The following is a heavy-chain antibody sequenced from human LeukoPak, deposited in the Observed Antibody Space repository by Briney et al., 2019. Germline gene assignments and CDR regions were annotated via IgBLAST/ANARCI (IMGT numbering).Heavy chain of an antibody. CDR1: GYSISSGYY. Sequence: SETLSLTCAVSGYSISSGYYWDWIRQPPGKGLEWIGSIYHSGSTYYNPSLKSRVTISVDTSKNQFSLKLSSVTAADTAVYYCARGIVVPAATPIYYYYYMDVWGKGTTVTVSS. CDR3: ARGIVVPAATPIYYYYYMDV. V-gene: IGHV4-38-2*01. CDR2: IYHSGST. D-gene: IGHD2-2*01. J-gene: IGHJ6*03.